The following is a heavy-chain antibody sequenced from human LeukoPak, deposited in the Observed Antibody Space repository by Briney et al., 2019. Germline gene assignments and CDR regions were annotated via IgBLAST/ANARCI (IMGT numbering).Heavy chain of an antibody. D-gene: IGHD5-18*01. CDR2: IIPIFGTA. Sequence: SVKVSCKASGGTFSSYATSWVRQAPGQGLEWMGGIIPIFGTANYAQKFQGRVTITADESTSTAYMELSSLRSEDTAVYYCARGRDTAMRLSYFPSLDIWGQGTMVTVSS. J-gene: IGHJ3*02. CDR1: GGTFSSYA. CDR3: ARGRDTAMRLSYFPSLDI. V-gene: IGHV1-69*13.